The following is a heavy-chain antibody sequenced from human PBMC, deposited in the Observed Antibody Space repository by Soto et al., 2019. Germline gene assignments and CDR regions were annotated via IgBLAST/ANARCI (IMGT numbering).Heavy chain of an antibody. Sequence: PGVSLRLFCAASGFTFSSYAMNWVRQAPGKGLEWVSAISASGFSTYYADSVKGRFTISRDNSKNTLSLQVKSLRAEETALYYCAKGIAARNWGQGT. CDR2: ISASGFST. D-gene: IGHD6-13*01. CDR3: AKGIAARN. CDR1: GFTFSSYA. J-gene: IGHJ4*02. V-gene: IGHV3-23*01.